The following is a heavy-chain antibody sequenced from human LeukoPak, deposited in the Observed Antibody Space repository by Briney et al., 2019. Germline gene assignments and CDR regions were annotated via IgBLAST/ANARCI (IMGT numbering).Heavy chain of an antibody. J-gene: IGHJ6*02. CDR1: GGTFSSYA. CDR3: AVSYGSGHKYYYYYGMDV. CDR2: INPNSGGT. V-gene: IGHV1-2*04. Sequence: ASVKVSCKASGGTFSSYAISWVRQAPGQGLEWMGWINPNSGGTNYAQKFQGWVTMTRDTSISTAYMELSRLRSDDTAVYYCAVSYGSGHKYYYYYGMDVWGQGTTVTVSS. D-gene: IGHD3-10*01.